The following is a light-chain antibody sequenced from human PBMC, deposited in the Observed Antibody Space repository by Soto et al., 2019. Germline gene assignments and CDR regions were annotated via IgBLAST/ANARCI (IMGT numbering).Light chain of an antibody. CDR3: SSYTSINTYV. CDR2: NVS. J-gene: IGLJ1*01. CDR1: SSDVGGYNS. Sequence: QSALTQPASVSGSPGQSIAISCTGTSSDVGGYNSVSWYQQHPGKAPNLMIYNVSNRPSGVSDRFSGSKSGNTASLTIGGLQGEDEADYYCSSYTSINTYVFGTGTKLTVL. V-gene: IGLV2-14*03.